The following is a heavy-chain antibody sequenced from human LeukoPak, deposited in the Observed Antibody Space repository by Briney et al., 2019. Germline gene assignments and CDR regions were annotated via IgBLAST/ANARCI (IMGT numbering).Heavy chain of an antibody. J-gene: IGHJ5*02. CDR1: GVTFGDYA. CDR2: VRTKTHGGAP. D-gene: IGHD3-10*01. CDR3: ARVDFRDYRGYTWFEP. Sequence: GGSLRLSCKGSGVTFGDYAVTWFRQAPGKGLEWVGFVRTKTHGGAPETAASVKGRFNVSRDDSEGIAYLQMTSLRTEDTAMYYCARVDFRDYRGYTWFEPWGQGTLVTVSS. V-gene: IGHV3-49*03.